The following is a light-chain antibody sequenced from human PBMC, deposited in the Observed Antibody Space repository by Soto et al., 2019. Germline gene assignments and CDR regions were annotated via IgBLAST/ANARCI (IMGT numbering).Light chain of an antibody. CDR1: SSDVGGYNY. CDR3: SSYTSSSTLV. J-gene: IGLJ1*01. CDR2: DVS. Sequence: QSALTQPASVSGSPGQSITISCTGTSSDVGGYNYVSWYQQHPGKAPKLMIYDVSNRPSGVSPRFSGSKSGNTASLTISGLQAEDEADYYCSSYTSSSTLVFGTGTKLTAL. V-gene: IGLV2-14*01.